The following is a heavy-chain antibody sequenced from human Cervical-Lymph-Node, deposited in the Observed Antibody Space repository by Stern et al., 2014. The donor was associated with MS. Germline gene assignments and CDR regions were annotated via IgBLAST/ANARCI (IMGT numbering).Heavy chain of an antibody. V-gene: IGHV3-21*01. CDR2: ISGSGNYI. CDR3: ARERTPDYNNYNYYYYGMDV. J-gene: IGHJ6*02. CDR1: GFTFSTYT. Sequence: EVQLVESGGGLVKPGDSLRLSCAASGFTFSTYTVNWVRQAPGKGLEWVSSISGSGNYIYYADSVMGRFTISRDKAKNSLFLQMNSLRADDTAVYYCARERTPDYNNYNYYYYGMDVWGQGTTVTVSS. D-gene: IGHD4-11*01.